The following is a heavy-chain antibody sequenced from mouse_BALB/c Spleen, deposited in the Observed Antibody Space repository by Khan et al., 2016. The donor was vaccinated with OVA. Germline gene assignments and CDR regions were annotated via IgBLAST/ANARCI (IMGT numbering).Heavy chain of an antibody. CDR3: ASGDGYYVYFDY. V-gene: IGHV1-81*01. J-gene: IGHJ2*01. Sequence: VQLQQSGPELVKPGASVKMSCKASGYTFTYYVITWVKQRTGQGLEWIGEIYPGSDNAYYNERFKGKATLTADKSSNTTHMQLRSLTSDDSAVYFCASGDGYYVYFDYWGQGTTLTVSS. CDR1: GYTFTYYV. D-gene: IGHD2-3*01. CDR2: IYPGSDNA.